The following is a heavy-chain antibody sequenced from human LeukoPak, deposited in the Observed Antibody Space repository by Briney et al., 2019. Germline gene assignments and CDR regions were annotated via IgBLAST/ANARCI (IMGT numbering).Heavy chain of an antibody. D-gene: IGHD2-15*01. CDR3: ARGGLVGAFDI. V-gene: IGHV4-34*01. CDR2: INHSGST. CDR1: GGSFSGYY. Sequence: PSETLSLTCAVYGGSFSGYYWSWIRQPPGKGLEWIGEINHSGSTNYNPSLKSRVTISVDTSKNQFSLKLSSVTAADTAVYHCARGGLVGAFDIWGQGTMVTVSS. J-gene: IGHJ3*02.